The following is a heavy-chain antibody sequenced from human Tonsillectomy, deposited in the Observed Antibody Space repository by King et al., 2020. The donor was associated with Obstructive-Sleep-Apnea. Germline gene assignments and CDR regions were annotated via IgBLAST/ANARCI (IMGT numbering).Heavy chain of an antibody. Sequence: QVQLVQSWAEVKKPGASVKVSCKASGYTFTGYYIHWVRQAPGQGLEWMGWINPNSGATNYAQKFQGRVTMTRDTSISTAYMELSRLRSDDTAVYYCARHVNHMIVVVFNAFDIWGQGTMVTVSS. CDR1: GYTFTGYY. D-gene: IGHD3-22*01. CDR2: INPNSGAT. J-gene: IGHJ3*02. CDR3: ARHVNHMIVVVFNAFDI. V-gene: IGHV1-2*02.